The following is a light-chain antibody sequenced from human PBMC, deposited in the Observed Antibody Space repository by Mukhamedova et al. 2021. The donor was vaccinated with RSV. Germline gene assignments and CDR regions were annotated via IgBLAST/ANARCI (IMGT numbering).Light chain of an antibody. CDR1: SSDVGGYNY. J-gene: IGLJ2*01. V-gene: IGLV2-23*02. Sequence: SITISCTGTSSDVGGYNYVSWYQQHPGKAPKLMIYDVSKRPSGVSNRFSGSKSGNTASLTISGLQAEDEADYYCCSYAGSSPWVF. CDR2: DVS. CDR3: CSYAGSSPWV.